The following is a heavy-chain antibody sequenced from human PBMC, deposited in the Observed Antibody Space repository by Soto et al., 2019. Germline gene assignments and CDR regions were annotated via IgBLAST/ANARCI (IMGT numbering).Heavy chain of an antibody. CDR1: GFTFSSYW. Sequence: EVQLVESGGGLVQPGGSLRLSCAASGFTFSSYWMHWVRQAPGKGLVWVSRINSDGSSTSYADSVKGRFTISRDNAKNTLYLQMNSLRAEDTAVYYCARGGYYYDSSGYRPGDYWGQGTLVTVSS. CDR3: ARGGYYYDSSGYRPGDY. V-gene: IGHV3-74*01. D-gene: IGHD3-22*01. J-gene: IGHJ4*02. CDR2: INSDGSST.